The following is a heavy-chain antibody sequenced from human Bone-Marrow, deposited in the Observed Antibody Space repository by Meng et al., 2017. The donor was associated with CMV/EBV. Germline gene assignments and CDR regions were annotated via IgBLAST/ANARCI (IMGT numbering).Heavy chain of an antibody. CDR3: AKDGDTDFWSGYTAYYFDF. CDR2: IWYDGSNK. Sequence: GESLKISCAASGFTFSSYGMHWVRQAPGKGLEWVAVIWYDGSNKYYADSVKGRFTISRDNSKNTLYLQMNSLRAEDTAVYYCAKDGDTDFWSGYTAYYFDFWGQGTLVTVSS. CDR1: GFTFSSYG. V-gene: IGHV3-33*06. J-gene: IGHJ4*02. D-gene: IGHD3-3*01.